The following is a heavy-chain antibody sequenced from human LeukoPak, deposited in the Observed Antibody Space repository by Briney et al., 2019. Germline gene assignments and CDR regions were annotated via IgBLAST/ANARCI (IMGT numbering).Heavy chain of an antibody. CDR1: GYSFTSHW. CDR3: ARYLSSGWTKYYYYYMDV. CDR2: IYPGDSDT. V-gene: IGHV5-51*01. D-gene: IGHD6-19*01. J-gene: IGHJ6*03. Sequence: GESLKISCKGSGYSFTSHWIGWVRQMPGKGLEWMGIIYPGDSDTRYSPSFQGQVTISADKSISTAYLQWSSLKASDTAMYYCARYLSSGWTKYYYYYMDVWGKGTTVTVSS.